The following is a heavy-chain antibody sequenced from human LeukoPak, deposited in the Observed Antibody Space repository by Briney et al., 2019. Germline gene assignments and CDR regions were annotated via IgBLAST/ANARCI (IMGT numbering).Heavy chain of an antibody. CDR3: ARGPAGYN. CDR2: IYSGGST. V-gene: IGHV3-53*01. CDR1: GFTVSSNH. D-gene: IGHD1-1*01. J-gene: IGHJ4*02. Sequence: GGSLRLSCAASGFTVSSNHMSWVRQAPGKGLEWVSVIYSGGSTDYADSVKGRFTISRDNSKNTLYLQMNSLRAEDTAVYHCARGPAGYNWGQGTLVTVAS.